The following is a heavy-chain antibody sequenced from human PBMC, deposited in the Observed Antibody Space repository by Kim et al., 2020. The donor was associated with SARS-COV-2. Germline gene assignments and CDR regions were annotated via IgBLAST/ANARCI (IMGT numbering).Heavy chain of an antibody. Sequence: SETLSLTCAVSGGAISSTNWWSWVRQPPGKGLEWIGEIYHSGSTNFNPSLKSRVTISVDKSKNQFSLKLSSVTAADTAVYYCARGARELVRARGFYYFAMDVWGQGTTVTVSS. CDR1: GGAISSTNW. D-gene: IGHD6-13*01. J-gene: IGHJ6*02. CDR3: ARGARELVRARGFYYFAMDV. V-gene: IGHV4-4*02. CDR2: IYHSGST.